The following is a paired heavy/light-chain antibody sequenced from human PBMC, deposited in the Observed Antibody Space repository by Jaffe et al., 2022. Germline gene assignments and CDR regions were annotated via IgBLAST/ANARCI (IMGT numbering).Light chain of an antibody. CDR3: QQYTTYSLT. CDR2: KAS. V-gene: IGKV1-5*03. CDR1: QSISSW. Sequence: DIQMTQSPSTLSASVGDRVTITCRASQSISSWLAWYQQKPGRAPKLLIYKASSLQSGVPSRFSGSGSGTEFTLTISSLQPDDFAAYYCQQYTTYSLTFGGGTKVEFK. J-gene: IGKJ4*01.
Heavy chain of an antibody. J-gene: IGHJ3*02. V-gene: IGHV3-72*01. CDR2: IRKKANSYTT. Sequence: EVQLVESGGGLVQPGGSLRLSCAASGFIFSDHYMDWVRQAPGKGLEWVGRIRKKANSYTTEYAAFVKGRFTISRDDSENSLYLQMNSLKTEDTAVYYCVRGPSHPPDAFDIWGQGTMVTVSS. CDR3: VRGPSHPPDAFDI. CDR1: GFIFSDHY.